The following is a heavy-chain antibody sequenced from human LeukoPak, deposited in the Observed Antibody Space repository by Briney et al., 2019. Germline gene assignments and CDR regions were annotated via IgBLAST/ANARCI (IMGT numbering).Heavy chain of an antibody. V-gene: IGHV4-59*01. J-gene: IGHJ4*02. CDR1: GGSLSSYY. CDR3: ARATTYDILTGFSDY. Sequence: SETLSLTCTVSGGSLSSYYWSWIRQPPGKGLEWIGYIYYSGSTNYNPSLKSRVTISVDTSKNQFSLKLSSVTAADTAVYYCARATTYDILTGFSDYWGQGTLVTVSS. CDR2: IYYSGST. D-gene: IGHD3-9*01.